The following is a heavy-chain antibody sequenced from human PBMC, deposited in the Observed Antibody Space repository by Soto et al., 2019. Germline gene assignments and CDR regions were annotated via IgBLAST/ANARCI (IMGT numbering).Heavy chain of an antibody. D-gene: IGHD4-17*01. J-gene: IGHJ2*01. CDR3: AKYGDYDYGYFDL. V-gene: IGHV4-34*01. CDR2: INHSGST. CDR1: GGSFSGYY. Sequence: QVQLQQWGAGLLKPSETLSLTCAVYGGSFSGYYWSWIRQPPGKGLEWIGEINHSGSTNYNPSLKSRVTISVDTSKNQFSLKLSSVTAADTAVYYCAKYGDYDYGYFDLWGRDTLVTVSS.